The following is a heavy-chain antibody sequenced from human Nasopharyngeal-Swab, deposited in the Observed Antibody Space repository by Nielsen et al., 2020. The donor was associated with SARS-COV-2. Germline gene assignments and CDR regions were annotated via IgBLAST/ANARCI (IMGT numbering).Heavy chain of an antibody. J-gene: IGHJ4*02. CDR2: IKQDGSEK. CDR1: GFTFSSYW. Sequence: GGSLRLSCAASGFTFSSYWMSWVRQAPGKGLEWVANIKQDGSEKYYVDSVKDRFTISRDNAKNSLYLQMNTLRAEDTAVYYCVRDVIATVTTPPDYWGQGTLVIVSS. CDR3: VRDVIATVTTPPDY. V-gene: IGHV3-7*01. D-gene: IGHD4-17*01.